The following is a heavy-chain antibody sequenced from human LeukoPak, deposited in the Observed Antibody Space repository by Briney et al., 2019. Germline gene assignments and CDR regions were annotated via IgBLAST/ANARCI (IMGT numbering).Heavy chain of an antibody. CDR2: IYTSGST. D-gene: IGHD5-18*01. V-gene: IGHV4-4*07. Sequence: SETLSLTCTVSGGSISSYYWSWIRQPTGKGLEWIGRIYTSGSTNYNPSLKSRVTMSVDTSKNQFSLKLSSVTAADTAVYYCATPPPRGYSYGSDYWGQGTLVTVSS. J-gene: IGHJ4*02. CDR1: GGSISSYY. CDR3: ATPPPRGYSYGSDY.